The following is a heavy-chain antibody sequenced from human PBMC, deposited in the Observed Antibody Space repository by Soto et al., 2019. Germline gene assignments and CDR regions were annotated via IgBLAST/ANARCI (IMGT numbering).Heavy chain of an antibody. Sequence: GALRLSCAASGFTFSSYWMHWVRQAPGKGLVWVSRINSDGSSTSYADSVKGRFTISRDNAKNTLYLQMNSLRAADTAVYYCANGMYYYDSSGYYQGFQPWGQGTLVTVSS. CDR3: ANGMYYYDSSGYYQGFQP. J-gene: IGHJ1*01. V-gene: IGHV3-74*01. CDR1: GFTFSSYW. D-gene: IGHD3-22*01. CDR2: INSDGSST.